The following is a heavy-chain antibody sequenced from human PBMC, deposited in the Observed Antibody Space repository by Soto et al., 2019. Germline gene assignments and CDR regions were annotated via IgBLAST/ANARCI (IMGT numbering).Heavy chain of an antibody. D-gene: IGHD6-13*01. CDR1: GYTFTNYG. J-gene: IGHJ4*02. CDR3: ARDRGDSGWSVHFDY. CDR2: VNTYNGNT. Sequence: QVRLVQSGADIKKPGASVKVSCKASGYTFTNYGISWVRQAPGQGLEWMGWVNTYNGNTGYAQRLQGRVTLTTDTSASTAYMELRSLRSDDTVVYFCARDRGDSGWSVHFDYWGQGTLVSVSS. V-gene: IGHV1-18*01.